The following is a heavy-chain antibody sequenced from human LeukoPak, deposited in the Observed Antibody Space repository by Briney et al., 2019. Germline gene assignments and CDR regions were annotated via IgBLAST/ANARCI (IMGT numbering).Heavy chain of an antibody. CDR3: AKDSGYSHAFDI. V-gene: IGHV3-48*01. CDR2: IRSSTRTI. Sequence: GGSLRLSCAASGFTFSSYSMNWVRQAPGKGLEWVSYIRSSTRTIYYADSVKGRFAISSDNSLYLQMNSLRAEDTAVYYCAKDSGYSHAFDIWGQGTMVTVSS. J-gene: IGHJ3*02. D-gene: IGHD5-18*01. CDR1: GFTFSSYS.